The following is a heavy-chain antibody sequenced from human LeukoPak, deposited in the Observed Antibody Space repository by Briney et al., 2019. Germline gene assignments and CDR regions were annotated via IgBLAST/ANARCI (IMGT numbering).Heavy chain of an antibody. J-gene: IGHJ4*02. D-gene: IGHD3-22*01. CDR2: IFYSVNT. Sequence: SETLSLTCTVSGGSISSYYWNWIRQPPGKGLEWIGYIFYSVNTNYNPSLKSRATISIDTSKNQFSLKLSSVTAADTAVYYCARGEFTPPPYYYDSNGHYLNDYWGQGTLVTVSS. CDR3: ARGEFTPPPYYYDSNGHYLNDY. CDR1: GGSISSYY. V-gene: IGHV4-59*01.